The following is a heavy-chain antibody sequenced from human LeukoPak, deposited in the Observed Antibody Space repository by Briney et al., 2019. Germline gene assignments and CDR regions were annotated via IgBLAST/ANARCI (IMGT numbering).Heavy chain of an antibody. CDR3: ARAGNYYDSSGYYLY. J-gene: IGHJ4*02. V-gene: IGHV3-66*01. Sequence: GGSLRLSCAASGFTVSSNYMSWVRQAPGKGLEWVSVIYSGGSTYYADPVKGRFTISRDNSKNTLYLQMNSLRAEDTAVYYCARAGNYYDSSGYYLYWGQGTLVTVSS. CDR1: GFTVSSNY. D-gene: IGHD3-22*01. CDR2: IYSGGST.